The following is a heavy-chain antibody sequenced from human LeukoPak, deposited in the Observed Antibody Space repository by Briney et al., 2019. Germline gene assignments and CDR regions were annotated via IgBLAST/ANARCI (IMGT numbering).Heavy chain of an antibody. CDR2: IYYSGSS. Sequence: SETLSLTCTVSGGSISSNYWSWIRQPPGKGLEWIGYIYYSGSSNYNPSLKSRVTISVDTSKNQFSLKVSSVTAADTAVYYCARLYGNYQNYFDYWGQGTLVTVSS. J-gene: IGHJ4*02. D-gene: IGHD1-7*01. V-gene: IGHV4-59*12. CDR3: ARLYGNYQNYFDY. CDR1: GGSISSNY.